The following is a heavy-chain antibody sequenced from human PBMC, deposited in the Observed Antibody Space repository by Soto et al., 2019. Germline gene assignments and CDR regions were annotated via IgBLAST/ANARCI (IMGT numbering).Heavy chain of an antibody. Sequence: SETLSLTCAVSGGSISSGGYSWSWIRQPPGKGLEWIGYIYHSGSTYYNPSLKRRLTISVDRTNNQSSLQLSSVTAADTAVYYFATENSSSSYFDYWGQGTLVTVSS. CDR3: ATENSSSSYFDY. D-gene: IGHD6-6*01. V-gene: IGHV4-30-2*01. J-gene: IGHJ4*02. CDR2: IYHSGST. CDR1: GGSISSGGYS.